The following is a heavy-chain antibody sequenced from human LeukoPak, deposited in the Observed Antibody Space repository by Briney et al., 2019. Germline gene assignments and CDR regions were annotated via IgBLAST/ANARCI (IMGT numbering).Heavy chain of an antibody. CDR2: IHYSGST. V-gene: IGHV4-59*08. CDR3: ARLHPSQSGFSDY. J-gene: IGHJ4*02. CDR1: GGSISSYY. Sequence: SETLSLTCTVSGGSISSYYWTWIRQPPGKGLEWIGYIHYSGSTKYNPSLKSRITISVDTSKNQVSLRLNSVTAADTAMYYCARLHPSQSGFSDYWGQGTLVTVSS. D-gene: IGHD3-3*01.